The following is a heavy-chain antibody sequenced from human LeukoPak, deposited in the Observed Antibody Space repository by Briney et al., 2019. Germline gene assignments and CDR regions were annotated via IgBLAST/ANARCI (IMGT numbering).Heavy chain of an antibody. Sequence: SETLSLTCAVYGGSFSGSYWSWIRQPPGKGLEWIGEINHSGSTNYNPSLKSRVTISVDTSKNQFSLKLSSVTAADTAVYYCARIVVVPAATWYNWFDPWGQGTLVTVSS. CDR3: ARIVVVPAATWYNWFDP. CDR2: INHSGST. D-gene: IGHD2-2*01. CDR1: GGSFSGSY. J-gene: IGHJ5*02. V-gene: IGHV4-34*01.